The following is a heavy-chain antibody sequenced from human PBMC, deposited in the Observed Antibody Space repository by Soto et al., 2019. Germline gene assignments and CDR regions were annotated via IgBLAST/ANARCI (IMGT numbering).Heavy chain of an antibody. V-gene: IGHV3-7*03. CDR3: ASRPSGMTYHAVFDF. CDR2: IKPDGSEK. D-gene: IGHD2-21*02. Sequence: LRLSCAASGLTFSGHWMTWVRQTPGKGLEWVASIKPDGSEKSYVDSVKGRFTISRDNAKNSLFLQMDSLRAEDTAVYYCASRPSGMTYHAVFDFWGQGTLVTVSS. J-gene: IGHJ4*02. CDR1: GLTFSGHW.